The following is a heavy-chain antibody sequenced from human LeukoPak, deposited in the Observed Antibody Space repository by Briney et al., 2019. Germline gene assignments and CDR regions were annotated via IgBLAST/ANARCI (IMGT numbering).Heavy chain of an antibody. J-gene: IGHJ4*02. D-gene: IGHD3-22*01. CDR1: GFTFSSYS. Sequence: GGSLRLSCAASGFTFSSYSMNWVRRAPGKGLEWVSSISSSSSYIYYADSVKGRFTISRDNAKNSLYLQMNSLRAEDTAVYYCARDLTGGYYDGSGYRPLDYWGQGTLVTVSS. CDR2: ISSSSSYI. CDR3: ARDLTGGYYDGSGYRPLDY. V-gene: IGHV3-21*01.